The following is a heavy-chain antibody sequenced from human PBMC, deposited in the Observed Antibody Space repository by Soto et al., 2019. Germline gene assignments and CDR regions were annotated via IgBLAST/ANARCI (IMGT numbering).Heavy chain of an antibody. CDR3: ARQGYCSTTACSTVDY. J-gene: IGHJ4*02. Sequence: GESLKISCKGSGYSFTSYWIGWVRQMPGKGLEWLGIIYPGDSHTRYSPSFQGQVTISADKSISTAYLQWNSLKASDTAIYYCARQGYCSTTACSTVDYWGQGTLVTVSS. CDR1: GYSFTSYW. V-gene: IGHV5-51*01. CDR2: IYPGDSHT. D-gene: IGHD2-2*02.